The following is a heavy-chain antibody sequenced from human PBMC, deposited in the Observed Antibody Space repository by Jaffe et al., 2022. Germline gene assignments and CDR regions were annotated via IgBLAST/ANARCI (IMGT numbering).Heavy chain of an antibody. J-gene: IGHJ4*02. Sequence: EVQLVESGGGLVQPGGSLRLSCAASGFTFSSYWMSWVRQAPGKGLEWVANIKQDGSEKYYVDSVKGRFTISRDNAKNSLYLQMNSLRAEDTAVYYCARDWPGRSEQWPTGRRPFDYWGQGTLVTVSS. CDR2: IKQDGSEK. CDR3: ARDWPGRSEQWPTGRRPFDY. CDR1: GFTFSSYW. V-gene: IGHV3-7*05. D-gene: IGHD6-19*01.